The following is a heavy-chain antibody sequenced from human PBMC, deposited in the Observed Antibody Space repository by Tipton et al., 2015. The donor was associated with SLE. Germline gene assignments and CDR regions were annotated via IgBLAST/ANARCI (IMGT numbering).Heavy chain of an antibody. CDR1: GFTFDDYA. V-gene: IGHV3-9*01. Sequence: SLRLSCTASGFTFDDYAMHWVRQAPGKGLEWVSGISWNRGNVAWAGSVKGRFTISRDNAKNSLYLQMNRLGGEDTALYYCAKDSTTGTPGGAFDIWGQGTIVTVSS. CDR2: ISWNRGNV. CDR3: AKDSTTGTPGGAFDI. J-gene: IGHJ3*02. D-gene: IGHD1-1*01.